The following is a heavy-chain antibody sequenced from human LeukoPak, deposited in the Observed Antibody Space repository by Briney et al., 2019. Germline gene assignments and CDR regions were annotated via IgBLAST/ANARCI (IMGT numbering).Heavy chain of an antibody. V-gene: IGHV3-30*18. J-gene: IGHJ4*02. CDR1: GFTFSSYG. CDR3: AKRIVGPYFYYFDY. Sequence: GGSLRLSCAASGFTFSSYGMHWVRQAPGKGLEWVAVISYDGSNRYYADSVKGRFTVSRDNSKNTLYLQMNSLRAEDTAVYYCAKRIVGPYFYYFDYWGQGTLVTVSS. D-gene: IGHD1-26*01. CDR2: ISYDGSNR.